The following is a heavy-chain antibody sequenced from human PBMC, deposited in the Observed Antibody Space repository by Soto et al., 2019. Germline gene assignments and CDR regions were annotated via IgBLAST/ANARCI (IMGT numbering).Heavy chain of an antibody. J-gene: IGHJ4*02. CDR1: GFTFSDYY. V-gene: IGHV3-72*01. CDR2: VRNKVNSYTT. D-gene: IGHD2-21*01. Sequence: EVQLVESGGGLVQPEGSLRLSCAASGFTFSDYYMDWVRQAPGKGLEWVGRVRNKVNSYTTEYAASVKGRFTLSRDDSRNSLYLQMNSLKTGATAMYYCSRAGILTTPYYTDYWGLGTVVTVSS. CDR3: SRAGILTTPYYTDY.